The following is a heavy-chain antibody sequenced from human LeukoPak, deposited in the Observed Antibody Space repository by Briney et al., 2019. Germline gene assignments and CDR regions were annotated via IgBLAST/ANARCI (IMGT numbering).Heavy chain of an antibody. D-gene: IGHD6-19*01. Sequence: PGGSLRLSCAASGFTFSNFAIHWVRQAPGKGLEWVAVILYDGGNRYYADSVKGRFTISRDNSNNTLYLQMNSLRAEDTAVYYCARDEYSSGWYGIYGMDVWGQGTTVTVSS. CDR1: GFTFSNFA. CDR2: ILYDGGNR. CDR3: ARDEYSSGWYGIYGMDV. J-gene: IGHJ6*02. V-gene: IGHV3-30*03.